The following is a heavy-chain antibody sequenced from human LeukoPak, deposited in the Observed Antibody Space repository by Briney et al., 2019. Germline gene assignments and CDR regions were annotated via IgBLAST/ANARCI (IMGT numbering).Heavy chain of an antibody. J-gene: IGHJ4*02. V-gene: IGHV4-34*01. Sequence: SETLSLTCAVYGGSFSGYYWSWIRQPPGKGLEWIGEINHSGSTNYNPSLKSRVTISVDTSKNQFSLKLSSVTAADTAVYYCAGSRDTAMPTDYWGQGTLVTVSS. CDR1: GGSFSGYY. CDR2: INHSGST. D-gene: IGHD5-18*01. CDR3: AGSRDTAMPTDY.